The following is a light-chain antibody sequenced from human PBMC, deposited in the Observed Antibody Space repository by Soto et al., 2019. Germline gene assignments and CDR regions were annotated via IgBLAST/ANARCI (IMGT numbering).Light chain of an antibody. CDR1: QTVSGSY. Sequence: ETVLTQSPGTLSLSPGERATLSCRASQTVSGSYVAWYQQKPGQTPRLLIYGASSRATGIPDRFSGSGSGTDFTLTISRLEPEDFAVYHCQQYGDSPLTFGGGTKVDI. CDR3: QQYGDSPLT. CDR2: GAS. V-gene: IGKV3-20*01. J-gene: IGKJ4*01.